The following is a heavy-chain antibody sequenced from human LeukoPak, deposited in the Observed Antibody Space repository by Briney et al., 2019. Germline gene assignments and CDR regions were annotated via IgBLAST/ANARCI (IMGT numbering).Heavy chain of an antibody. CDR3: ARLSKTNSFGLYCFDY. V-gene: IGHV5-51*01. CDR1: GYSFTSYW. D-gene: IGHD2-8*01. CDR2: IYPGDSDT. Sequence: GESLKISCKGSGYSFTSYWFGWVRQMPGNRLKCMGIIYPGDSDTRYSPSFQGKVTFSADKSISPAYLQWSCLKASDTAIYYCARLSKTNSFGLYCFDYWGQGTLVTVSS. J-gene: IGHJ4*02.